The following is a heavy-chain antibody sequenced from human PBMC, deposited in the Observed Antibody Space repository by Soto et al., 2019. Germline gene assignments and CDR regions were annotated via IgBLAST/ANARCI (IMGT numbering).Heavy chain of an antibody. CDR3: GSPSTAYYYYGMDV. Sequence: ASVKVSCKASGGTFSSYAISWVRQAPGQGLEWMGGIIPIFGTANYAQKFQGRVTITADESTSTAYMELSRLRSDDTAVYYCGSPSTAYYYYGMDVWGQGTTVTVSS. CDR1: GGTFSSYA. CDR2: IIPIFGTA. V-gene: IGHV1-69*13. J-gene: IGHJ6*02.